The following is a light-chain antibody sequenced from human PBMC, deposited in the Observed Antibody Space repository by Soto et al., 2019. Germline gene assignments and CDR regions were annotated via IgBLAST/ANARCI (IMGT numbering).Light chain of an antibody. CDR3: AAWDDSLRGRV. CDR1: SSNIGSNP. V-gene: IGLV1-44*01. Sequence: QSVLTQPPSASGTPGQRVTISCSGSSSNIGSNPVSWYQQLPGTAPKSLIYSDNQPPSGVPDRISGSRSGTAASLAISGLQSEDEAEDYCAAWDDSLRGRVFGGGTKLTVL. J-gene: IGLJ2*01. CDR2: SDN.